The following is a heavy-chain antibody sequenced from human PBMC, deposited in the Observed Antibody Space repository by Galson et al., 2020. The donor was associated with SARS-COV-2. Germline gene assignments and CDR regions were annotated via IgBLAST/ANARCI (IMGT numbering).Heavy chain of an antibody. CDR2: IYASGST. J-gene: IGHJ4*02. CDR3: ARGLYYYDSVGSQGPFDY. CDR1: GGSISSSSFY. Sequence: SATLSLTCTVSGGSISSSSFYWYWIRQPAGKGLEWIGHIYASGSTNYNPSLKSRVTISVDTSKNQFSLRLSSVTAADTAVYYCARGLYYYDSVGSQGPFDYWGQGTLVTVSS. D-gene: IGHD3-22*01. V-gene: IGHV4-61*09.